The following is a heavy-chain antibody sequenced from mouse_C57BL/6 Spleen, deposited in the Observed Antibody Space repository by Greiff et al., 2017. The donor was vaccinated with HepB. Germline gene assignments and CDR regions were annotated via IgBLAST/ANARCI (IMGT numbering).Heavy chain of an antibody. V-gene: IGHV1-52*01. CDR3: AREGDYDGWAMDY. D-gene: IGHD2-4*01. CDR2: IDPSDSET. J-gene: IGHJ4*01. CDR1: GYTFTSYW. Sequence: VQLQQPGAELVRPGSSVKLSCKASGYTFTSYWMHWVKQRPIQGLEWIGNIDPSDSETHYNQKFKDKATLTVDKSSSTAYMQLSSLTSEDSAVYYGAREGDYDGWAMDYWGQGTSVTVSS.